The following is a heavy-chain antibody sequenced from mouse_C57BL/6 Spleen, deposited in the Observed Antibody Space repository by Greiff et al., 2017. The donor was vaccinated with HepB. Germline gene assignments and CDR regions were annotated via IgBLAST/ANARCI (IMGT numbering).Heavy chain of an antibody. CDR1: GYSITSGYY. CDR2: ISYDGSN. D-gene: IGHD2-4*01. Sequence: EVKLEESGPGLVKPSQSLSLTCSVTGYSITSGYYWNWIRQFPGNKLEWMGYISYDGSNNYNPSLKNRISITRDTSKNQFFLKLNSVTTEDTATYYCARRDDYDEDYWGQGTTLTVSS. V-gene: IGHV3-6*01. J-gene: IGHJ2*01. CDR3: ARRDDYDEDY.